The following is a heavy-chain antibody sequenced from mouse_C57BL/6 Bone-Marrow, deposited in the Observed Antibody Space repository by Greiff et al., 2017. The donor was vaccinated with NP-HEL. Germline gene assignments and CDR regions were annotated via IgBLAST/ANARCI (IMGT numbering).Heavy chain of an antibody. D-gene: IGHD2-4*01. V-gene: IGHV6-6*01. CDR2: IRNKANNHAT. CDR3: TRSYDYGGDWYFDV. J-gene: IGHJ1*03. Sequence: EVKLVESGGGLVQPGGSMKLSCAASGFTFSDAWMDWVRQSPEKGLEWVAEIRNKANNHATYYAESVKGRFTISRDDSKSSVYLQMNSLRAEDTGIYYCTRSYDYGGDWYFDVWGTGTTVTVSS. CDR1: GFTFSDAW.